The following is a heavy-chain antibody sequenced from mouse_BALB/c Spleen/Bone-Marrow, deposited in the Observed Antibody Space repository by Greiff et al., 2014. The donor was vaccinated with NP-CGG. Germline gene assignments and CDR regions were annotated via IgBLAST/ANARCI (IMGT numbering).Heavy chain of an antibody. V-gene: IGHV5-9-3*01. J-gene: IGHJ3*01. CDR2: ISSGGSYI. CDR3: ARPDPWFAY. CDR1: GFTFSGYA. Sequence: VQLKESGGGLVKPGGSLKLSCAASGFTFSGYAMSWVRQSPEKRLEWVATISSGGSYIHYPDSVKGRFTISRDNAKNTLYLQMSSLRSEDTAIYYCARPDPWFAYWGQGTLVTVSA.